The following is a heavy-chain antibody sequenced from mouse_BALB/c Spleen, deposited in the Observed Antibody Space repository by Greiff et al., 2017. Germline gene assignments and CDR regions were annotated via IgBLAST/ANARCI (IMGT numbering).Heavy chain of an antibody. D-gene: IGHD2-4*01. J-gene: IGHJ4*01. V-gene: IGHV2-9*02. CDR2: IWAGGST. CDR3: ARDNYDYHYAMDY. Sequence: QVQLKESGPGLVAPSQSLSITCTVSGFSLTSYGVHWVRQPPGKGLEWLGVIWAGGSTNYNSALMSRLSISKDNSKSQVFLKMNSLQTDDTAMYYCARDNYDYHYAMDYWGQGTSVTVSS. CDR1: GFSLTSYG.